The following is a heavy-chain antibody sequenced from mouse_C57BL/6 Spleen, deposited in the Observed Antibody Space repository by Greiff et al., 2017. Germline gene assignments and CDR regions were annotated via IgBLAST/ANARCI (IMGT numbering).Heavy chain of an antibody. CDR3: ARDGTSYYFDY. J-gene: IGHJ2*01. Sequence: DVKLQESGPGLVKPSQSLSLTCSVTGYSITSGYYWNWIRQFPGNKLEWMGYISYDGSNNYNPSLKNRISITRETSKNQFFLKLNSVTTEDTATYYCARDGTSYYFDYWGQGTTLTVSS. CDR1: GYSITSGYY. D-gene: IGHD1-3*01. V-gene: IGHV3-6*01. CDR2: ISYDGSN.